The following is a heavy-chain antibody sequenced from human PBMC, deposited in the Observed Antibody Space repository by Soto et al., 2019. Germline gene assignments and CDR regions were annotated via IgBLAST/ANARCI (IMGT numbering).Heavy chain of an antibody. Sequence: QVQLQESGPGLVKPSETLSLSCSISGGSFSNDYWTWIRQSPGKGLAWMGYIFHSGITDYNPSVKSRVTISIDKSMNLFSLTLTSVTAADTAVYYGARDRDFYDSRGYYRTLDSWGQGTLVTVSS. CDR2: IFHSGIT. J-gene: IGHJ5*01. V-gene: IGHV4-59*01. D-gene: IGHD3-22*01. CDR3: ARDRDFYDSRGYYRTLDS. CDR1: GGSFSNDY.